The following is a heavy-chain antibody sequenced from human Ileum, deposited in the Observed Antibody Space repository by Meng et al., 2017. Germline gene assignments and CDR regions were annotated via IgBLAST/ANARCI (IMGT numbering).Heavy chain of an antibody. CDR3: ARVEPRGDTRDSCGLDH. J-gene: IGHJ4*02. V-gene: IGHV4-34*01. CDR1: GGSLTAYY. D-gene: IGHD3-22*01. Sequence: QVQLQQWGARVLQPSETLSLTVAVYGGSLTAYYRRWIRQTPGKGREWIGEINHGGNTNYNPSLKSRVTISIDTSRDQFSLKLTSVTAADTAVYYCARVEPRGDTRDSCGLDHWGQGTLVTVSS. CDR2: INHGGNT.